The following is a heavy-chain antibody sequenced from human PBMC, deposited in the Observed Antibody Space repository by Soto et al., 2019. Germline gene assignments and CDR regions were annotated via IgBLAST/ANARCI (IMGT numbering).Heavy chain of an antibody. J-gene: IGHJ5*02. D-gene: IGHD6-13*01. CDR1: GGSISSSSYY. CDR2: IYYSGST. V-gene: IGHV4-39*01. Sequence: SETLSLTCTVSGGSISSSSYYWGWIRQPPGKGLEWIGSIYYSGSTYYNPSLKSRVTISVDTSKNQFSLKLSSVTAADTAVYSCATRIAAAEQPDWFDPWGQGTRVTVPS. CDR3: ATRIAAAEQPDWFDP.